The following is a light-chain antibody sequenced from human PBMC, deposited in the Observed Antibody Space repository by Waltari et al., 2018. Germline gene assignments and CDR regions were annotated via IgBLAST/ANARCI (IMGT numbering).Light chain of an antibody. CDR2: WAS. CDR1: QNLLYSSNNKNY. CDR3: QQYYTAPQT. V-gene: IGKV4-1*01. Sequence: DIAMTQSPDSLAVSLGERATINCKSGQNLLYSSNNKNYLAWYQQKPGQPPKLLIYWASTRESGVPDRFSGSGSGTDFTLSISNLQAEDLAIYYCQQYYTAPQTFGQGTKVEI. J-gene: IGKJ1*01.